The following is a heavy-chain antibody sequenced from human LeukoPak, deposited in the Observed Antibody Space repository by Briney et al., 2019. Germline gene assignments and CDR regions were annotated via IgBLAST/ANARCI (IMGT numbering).Heavy chain of an antibody. CDR2: IYCSGST. D-gene: IGHD6-19*01. Sequence: SETLSLTCTVSGGSISSSTYYWGWIRQPPGKGLEWIGSIYCSGSTYYNPSLKSRVTISVDTSKNQFSLKLSSVTAADTAVYYCARQEAGTDYWGQGTLVAVSS. CDR1: GGSISSSTYY. V-gene: IGHV4-39*01. CDR3: ARQEAGTDY. J-gene: IGHJ4*02.